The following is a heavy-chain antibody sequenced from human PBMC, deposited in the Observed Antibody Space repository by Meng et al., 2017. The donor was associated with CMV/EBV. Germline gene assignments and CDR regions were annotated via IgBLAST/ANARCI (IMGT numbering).Heavy chain of an antibody. CDR1: GFTFSSYS. Sequence: GESLKISCAASGFTFSSYSMNWVRQAPGKGLEWVSYISSSSSTIYYADSVKGRFTISRDNAKNSLYLQMNSLRAEDTAVYYCAANIGGSYEGLYYFDYWGQGTLVTVSS. J-gene: IGHJ4*02. D-gene: IGHD1-26*01. V-gene: IGHV3-48*04. CDR2: ISSSSSTI. CDR3: AANIGGSYEGLYYFDY.